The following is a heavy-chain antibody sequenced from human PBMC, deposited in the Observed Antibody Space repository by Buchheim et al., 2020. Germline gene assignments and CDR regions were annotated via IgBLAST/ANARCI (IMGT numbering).Heavy chain of an antibody. CDR2: IYYSGST. V-gene: IGHV4-30-4*01. CDR1: GGSISSDDYY. D-gene: IGHD3-10*01. J-gene: IGHJ4*02. Sequence: QVQLQESGPGLVKPSQTLSLTCTVSGGSISSDDYYWSWIRQPPGKGLEWIGYIYYSGSTYYNPSLKSRLTISVDTSRNQFSLKLSSVTVADTAGYYCARDINGRADYWGQGTL. CDR3: ARDINGRADY.